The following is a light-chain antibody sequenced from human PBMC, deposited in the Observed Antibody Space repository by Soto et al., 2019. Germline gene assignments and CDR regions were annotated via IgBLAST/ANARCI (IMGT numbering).Light chain of an antibody. CDR2: EVS. CDR1: SSDVGGYNY. CDR3: SSYAGSSTWV. V-gene: IGLV2-8*01. J-gene: IGLJ3*02. Sequence: QSAPTQRPSASGSPGQSATISCTGTSSDVGGYNYVSWYQQYPGKAPKLMIYEVSKRPSGVPDRFSGSKSGNTASLTVSGLQAEDEADYYCSSYAGSSTWVFGGGTKLTVL.